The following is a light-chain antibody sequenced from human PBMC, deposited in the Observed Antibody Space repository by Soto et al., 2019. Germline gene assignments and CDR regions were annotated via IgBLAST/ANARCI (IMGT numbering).Light chain of an antibody. CDR1: QSISSN. J-gene: IGKJ4*01. CDR3: QQYNNWPLT. CDR2: GAS. Sequence: EVVMTQSPATLSVSLGDRATLSCRASQSISSNLAWYQQKPGQAPRLLMYGASTRATGTPARFSGSGSGTEFTRTISSLQSEDFAVYSCQQYNNWPLTFGGGTKVEIK. V-gene: IGKV3-15*01.